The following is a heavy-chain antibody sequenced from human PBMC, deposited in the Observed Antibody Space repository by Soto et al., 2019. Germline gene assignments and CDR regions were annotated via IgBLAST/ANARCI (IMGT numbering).Heavy chain of an antibody. CDR2: INHSGST. D-gene: IGHD3-3*01. Sequence: XETLSLTCAVYGGSFSGYYWSWIRQPPGKGLEWIGEINHSGSTNYNPSLKSRVTISVDTSKNQFSLKLSSVTAADTAVYYCARGRYDFWSGYRYGQDFDYWGQGTLVTVSS. CDR3: ARGRYDFWSGYRYGQDFDY. CDR1: GGSFSGYY. J-gene: IGHJ4*02. V-gene: IGHV4-34*01.